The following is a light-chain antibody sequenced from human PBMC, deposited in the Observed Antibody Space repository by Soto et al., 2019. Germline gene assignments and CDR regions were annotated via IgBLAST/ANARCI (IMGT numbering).Light chain of an antibody. CDR3: YSYTTSRIYG. Sequence: QSVLTQPASVSGSPGQSITISCTGTSCDVGAYNYVSWYRHHPGKAPKLMIYEVSNRPSGVSNRFSGSKSGDTASLTISGLQAEDEAYYYCYSYTTSRIYGFGTGTKGTGL. CDR2: EVS. CDR1: SCDVGAYNY. J-gene: IGLJ1*01. V-gene: IGLV2-14*01.